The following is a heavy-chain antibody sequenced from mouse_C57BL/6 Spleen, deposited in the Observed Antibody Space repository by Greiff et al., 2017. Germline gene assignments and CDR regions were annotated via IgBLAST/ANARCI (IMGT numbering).Heavy chain of an antibody. CDR1: GYTFTGYW. V-gene: IGHV1-61*01. CDR2: IYPSDSET. Sequence: QVQLQQPGAELVRPGSSVKLSCKASGYTFTGYWMDWVKQRPGQGLEWIGNIYPSDSETYYNQKFKDKATLTVDKSSSTAYMQRSSLTSDDSAVYYCAREGHTGTVAYWGQGTLVTVAA. J-gene: IGHJ3*01. CDR3: AREGHTGTVAY. D-gene: IGHD4-1*01.